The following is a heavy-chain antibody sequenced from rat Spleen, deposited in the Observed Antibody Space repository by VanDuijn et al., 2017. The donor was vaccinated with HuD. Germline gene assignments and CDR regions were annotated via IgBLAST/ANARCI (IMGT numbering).Heavy chain of an antibody. CDR2: ISSGGRT. CDR1: GFSLTSYT. CDR3: TRVSFLYTTYHHYAMDA. V-gene: IGHV2-6*01. J-gene: IGHJ4*01. Sequence: QVQLKESGPGLVQPSQTLSLTCTVSGFSLTSYTVRWVRQPPGKGLEWIAAISSGGRTYYNSPLKSRLSISRDTTKSQVFLNMNSLQTEDTAIYYCTRVSFLYTTYHHYAMDAWGQGTAVTGSS. D-gene: IGHD1-6*01.